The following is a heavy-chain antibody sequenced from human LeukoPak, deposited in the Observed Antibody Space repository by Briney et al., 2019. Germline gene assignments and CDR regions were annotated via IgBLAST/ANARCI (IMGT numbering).Heavy chain of an antibody. J-gene: IGHJ6*02. CDR1: GFTFSSYS. CDR3: ARGPTHYYYYGMDV. CDR2: VSSSSSYI. Sequence: KPGGSLRLSCAASGFTFSSYSMNWVRQAPGKGLEWVSSVSSSSSYIYYADSVKGRFTISRDNAKNSLYLQMNSLRAEDTAVYYCARGPTHYYYYGMDVWGQGTTVTVSS. V-gene: IGHV3-21*01.